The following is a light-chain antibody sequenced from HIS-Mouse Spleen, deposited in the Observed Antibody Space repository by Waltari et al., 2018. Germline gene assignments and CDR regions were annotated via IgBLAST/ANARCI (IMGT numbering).Light chain of an antibody. V-gene: IGLV3-21*03. J-gene: IGLJ2*01. CDR2: EDS. CDR3: QVWDSSSDHVV. CDR1: NIGSKS. Sequence: SYVLTQPPSVSVAPGKTARITCGGNNIGSKSVNWYQKKPGQAPVLVVYEDSDRPAGIPERFSGSNSGNTATLTISRVEAGDEADYYCQVWDSSSDHVVFGGGTKLTVL.